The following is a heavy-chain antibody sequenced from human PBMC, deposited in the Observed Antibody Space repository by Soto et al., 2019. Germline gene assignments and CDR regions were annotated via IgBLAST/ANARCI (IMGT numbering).Heavy chain of an antibody. V-gene: IGHV4-34*01. D-gene: IGHD2-2*03. CDR1: GGSFSGYY. CDR3: ARVEMGIVVVPAAKRCNWFDP. Sequence: SETLSLTCAVYGGSFSGYYWSWIRQPPGKGLEWIGEINHSGSTNYNPSLKSRVTISVDTSKNQFSLKLSSVTAADTAVYYCARVEMGIVVVPAAKRCNWFDPWGQGTLVTVSS. J-gene: IGHJ5*02. CDR2: INHSGST.